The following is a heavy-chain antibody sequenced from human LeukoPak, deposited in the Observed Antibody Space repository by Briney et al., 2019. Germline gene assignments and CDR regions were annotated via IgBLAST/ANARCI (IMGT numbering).Heavy chain of an antibody. CDR3: ARELPFDY. V-gene: IGHV1-2*06. CDR2: INPNIGAT. J-gene: IGHJ4*02. Sequence: ASVKVSCKASGYTFTGYSVHWVRQAPGQGLEWMGRINPNIGATDYAQKFQGRVTMTRDTSISTVYMELNRLRSDETAVYYCARELPFDYWGQGTLVTVSS. D-gene: IGHD3-10*01. CDR1: GYTFTGYS.